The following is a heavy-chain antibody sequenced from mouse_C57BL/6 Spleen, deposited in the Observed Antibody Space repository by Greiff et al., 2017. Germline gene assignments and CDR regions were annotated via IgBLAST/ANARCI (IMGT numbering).Heavy chain of an antibody. CDR2: IWRGGST. V-gene: IGHV2-5*01. J-gene: IGHJ3*01. Sequence: VQLQQSGPGLVQPSQSLSITCTVSGFSLTSYGVHWVRQSPGKGLAWLGVIWRGGSTDYNAAFMSRLSITKDNSKSQVFFKMNSLQADDTAIYYCAANYYGSSYVAYWVQGTLVTVSA. CDR3: AANYYGSSYVAY. D-gene: IGHD1-1*01. CDR1: GFSLTSYG.